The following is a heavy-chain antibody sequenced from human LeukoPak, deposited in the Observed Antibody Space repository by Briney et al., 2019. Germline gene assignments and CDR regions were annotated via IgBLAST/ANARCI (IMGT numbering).Heavy chain of an antibody. J-gene: IGHJ4*02. D-gene: IGHD3-16*01. CDR1: GFTFSTHS. CDR3: ARGGNYFDY. Sequence: GGSLRLSCSASGFTFSTHSMHWVRQAPGKGLEYVSTISGSGDTTYYADSVKGRFTISRDNSKNSVYLQMNSLRAEDTAVYYCARGGNYFDYWGQGTLVTVSS. CDR2: ISGSGDTT. V-gene: IGHV3-64*04.